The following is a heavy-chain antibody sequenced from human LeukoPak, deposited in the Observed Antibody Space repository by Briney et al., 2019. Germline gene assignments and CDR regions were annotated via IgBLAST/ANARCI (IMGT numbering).Heavy chain of an antibody. J-gene: IGHJ4*02. Sequence: GGSLRLSCAASGFTVSSNYMSWVRQAPGKGLEWVSVIYSGGSTYYADSVKGRFTISRDNSKNTLYRQMNSLRAEDTAVYYCARGQPVSYHFDYWGQGTLVTVSS. CDR2: IYSGGST. V-gene: IGHV3-66*01. CDR1: GFTVSSNY. D-gene: IGHD5-18*01. CDR3: ARGQPVSYHFDY.